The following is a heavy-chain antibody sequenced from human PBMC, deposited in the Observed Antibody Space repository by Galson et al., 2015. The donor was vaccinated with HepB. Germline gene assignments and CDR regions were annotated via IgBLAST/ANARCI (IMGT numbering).Heavy chain of an antibody. D-gene: IGHD6-13*01. J-gene: IGHJ4*02. CDR3: ANGGIGGSAGLDY. CDR2: MSTSHGAT. Sequence: SLRLSCAASGFAVSNYGMTWVRQAPGKGLEWVSSMSTSHGATYYADSVKGRFTIPRDEAKNTLYLQMDTLRAQDTAMYFCANGGIGGSAGLDYWGQGPLVTVSS. V-gene: IGHV3-23*01. CDR1: GFAVSNYG.